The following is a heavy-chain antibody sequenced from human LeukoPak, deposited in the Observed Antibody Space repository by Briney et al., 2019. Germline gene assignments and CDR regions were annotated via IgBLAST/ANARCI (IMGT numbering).Heavy chain of an antibody. CDR3: AREIMAVAGRAYYYYYMDV. J-gene: IGHJ6*03. V-gene: IGHV4-34*01. Sequence: PSETLSLTCAVYGGSFSGYYWSWIRQPPGKGLEWIGEINHSGSTNYNPSLKSRVTISVDTSKNQFSLKLSSVTAADTAVYYCAREIMAVAGRAYYYYYMDVWGKGTTVTVSS. D-gene: IGHD6-19*01. CDR1: GGSFSGYY. CDR2: INHSGST.